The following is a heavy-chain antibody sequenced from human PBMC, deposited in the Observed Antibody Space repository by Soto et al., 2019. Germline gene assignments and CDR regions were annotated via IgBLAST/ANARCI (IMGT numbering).Heavy chain of an antibody. CDR3: ARGIGGWFGVAYYYGMDV. Sequence: QVQLVQSGAEVKKPGASVKVSCKASGYTFTSYGISWVRQAPGQGLEWMGWISPYNGNTNYAQKLQGRVTMTTDTSTRTGYMDRRSLRSDDTAVYYCARGIGGWFGVAYYYGMDVWGQGTTVTVSS. D-gene: IGHD3-10*01. V-gene: IGHV1-18*01. CDR1: GYTFTSYG. J-gene: IGHJ6*02. CDR2: ISPYNGNT.